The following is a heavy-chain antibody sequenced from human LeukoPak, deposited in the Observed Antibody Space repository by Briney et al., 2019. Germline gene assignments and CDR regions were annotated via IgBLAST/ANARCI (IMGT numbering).Heavy chain of an antibody. CDR3: ARALRGYRSQDY. V-gene: IGHV1-18*04. D-gene: IGHD5-18*01. J-gene: IGHJ4*02. CDR1: GYTFTCYY. Sequence: ASVKVSCKASGYTFTCYYMHWVRHAPGQGLEWMGWISGYNGNTNYAQKLQGRVSMTTDTSTSTAYMELRSLRSDDTAVYYCARALRGYRSQDYWGQGTLVTVSS. CDR2: ISGYNGNT.